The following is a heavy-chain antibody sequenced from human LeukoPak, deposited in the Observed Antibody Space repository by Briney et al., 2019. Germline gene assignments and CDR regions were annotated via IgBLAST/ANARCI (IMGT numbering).Heavy chain of an antibody. CDR3: ARVRSLGYCSSTSCYNAGWFDP. D-gene: IGHD2-2*02. CDR1: GYTFTSYD. V-gene: IGHV1-8*01. J-gene: IGHJ5*02. CDR2: MNPNSGNT. Sequence: ASVKVSCKASGYTFTSYDINWVRQATGQGLEWMGWMNPNSGNTGYAQKFQGRVTMTRNTSISTAYMELSSLRSEDTAVYYCARVRSLGYCSSTSCYNAGWFDPWGQGTLVTVSS.